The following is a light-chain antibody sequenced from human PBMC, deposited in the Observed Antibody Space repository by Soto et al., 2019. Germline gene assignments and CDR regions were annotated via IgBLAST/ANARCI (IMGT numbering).Light chain of an antibody. CDR2: WAS. V-gene: IGKV4-1*01. CDR3: QQHYSTPLT. J-gene: IGKJ1*01. CDR1: QSVLYSSNNQNY. Sequence: DIVMAQSPDSLAVSLGERATINCKSSQSVLYSSNNQNYLAWYQQKPGQPPKLLIYWASIRESGVPDRCSGSGSGTDFTITISSLQAEDAAVYYCQQHYSTPLTFGQGTKVEIK.